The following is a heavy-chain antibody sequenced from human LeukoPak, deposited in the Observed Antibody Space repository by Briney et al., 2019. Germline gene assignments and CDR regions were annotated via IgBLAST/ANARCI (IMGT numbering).Heavy chain of an antibody. CDR2: SYTSGST. Sequence: PSEALSLTCTVSGGSISSGSYYWSCIRQPPGEGLEWIWRSYTSGSTNYNPSLKIRVTISVDTPKNQSSLKLSSVTAADTAVYYCARDRGGDYLSWFDPWGQGTLVTVSS. CDR1: GGSISSGSYY. J-gene: IGHJ5*02. D-gene: IGHD4-17*01. CDR3: ARDRGGDYLSWFDP. V-gene: IGHV4-61*02.